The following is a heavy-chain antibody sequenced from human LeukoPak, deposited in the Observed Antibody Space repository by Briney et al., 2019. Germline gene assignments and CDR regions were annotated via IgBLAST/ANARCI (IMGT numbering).Heavy chain of an antibody. V-gene: IGHV3-48*01. CDR3: ARVEGPAYYDSGGYADDAFDI. CDR2: ISSSSSSTI. J-gene: IGHJ3*02. D-gene: IGHD3-22*01. CDR1: GFTFSSYS. Sequence: GGSLRLSCAASGFTFSSYSMNWVRQAPGKGLEWVSYISSSSSSTIYYADSVKGRFTISRDNSKNTLYLQMNSLRAEDTAVYYCARVEGPAYYDSGGYADDAFDIWGQGTMVTV.